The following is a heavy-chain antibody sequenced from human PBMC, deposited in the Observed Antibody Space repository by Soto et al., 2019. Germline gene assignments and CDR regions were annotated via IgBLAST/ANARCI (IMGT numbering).Heavy chain of an antibody. CDR2: IYYTGTT. CDR3: AREVSSFRSNHFDS. CDR1: GTSTRGYY. D-gene: IGHD3-16*02. V-gene: IGHV4-59*01. J-gene: IGHJ4*02. Sequence: QVQLQESGPGLIKPSETLSVTCSVSGTSTRGYYWTWVRQPPGKGLEWIGDIYYTGTTKSNPSLKRRVTISVDTSKNQLSLRLTSVTAADTAVYYCAREVSSFRSNHFDSWGQGALVTVSS.